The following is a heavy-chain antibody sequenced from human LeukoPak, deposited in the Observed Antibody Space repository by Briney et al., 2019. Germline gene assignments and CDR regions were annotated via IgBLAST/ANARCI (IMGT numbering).Heavy chain of an antibody. V-gene: IGHV4-59*01. CDR3: ARGGGYCSSTSCLYY. J-gene: IGHJ4*02. D-gene: IGHD2-2*01. Sequence: PSETLSLTCTVSGGSISSYYWSWIRQPPATGLEWIGYIYYGGSTNYNPSLKSRDTISVDTSKNQFALKLSSGTAADTAVYYCARGGGYCSSTSCLYYWGQGTLVTVSS. CDR1: GGSISSYY. CDR2: IYYGGST.